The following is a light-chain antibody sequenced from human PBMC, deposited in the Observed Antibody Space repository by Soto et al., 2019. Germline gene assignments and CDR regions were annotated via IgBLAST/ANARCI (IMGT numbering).Light chain of an antibody. V-gene: IGKV1-39*01. CDR1: QSISSY. Sequence: DIQMTQSPSSLSASVGDRVTITCRASQSISSYLNWYQQKPGKAPKLLIYAASSLQSGVPSRFSGSGSGTDFTLTTSSLQPEDFATYYCQQSYSTPVTFGQGTKVDI. CDR2: AAS. J-gene: IGKJ1*01. CDR3: QQSYSTPVT.